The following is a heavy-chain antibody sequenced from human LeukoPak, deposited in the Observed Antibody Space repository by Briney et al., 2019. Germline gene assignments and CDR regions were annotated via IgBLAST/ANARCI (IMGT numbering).Heavy chain of an antibody. CDR1: GYTFTGYY. CDR3: ARYKNWFDP. V-gene: IGHV1-2*02. D-gene: IGHD1-1*01. Sequence: ASVKVSFKASGYTFTGYYIHWVRQPPGQGLERMGWINPNSGGTNYAQNFQGRVTMTRDTSTSTAYMELSRLRSDDTAVYYCARYKNWFDPWGQGTLVTVSS. J-gene: IGHJ5*02. CDR2: INPNSGGT.